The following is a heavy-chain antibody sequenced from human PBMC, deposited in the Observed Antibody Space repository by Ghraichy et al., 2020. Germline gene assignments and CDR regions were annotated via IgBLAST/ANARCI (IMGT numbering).Heavy chain of an antibody. Sequence: SETLSLTCTVSGVSINTYYWSWIRQPPGKGLEWIGYIYTSGSTNYNPSLMSRVTISVDTSKNQFSLKLSSVTAADTAVYFCARRRSACLQNCFDPWGQGTLVTVSS. J-gene: IGHJ5*02. CDR2: IYTSGST. CDR1: GVSINTYY. V-gene: IGHV4-4*08. D-gene: IGHD3-10*01. CDR3: ARRRSACLQNCFDP.